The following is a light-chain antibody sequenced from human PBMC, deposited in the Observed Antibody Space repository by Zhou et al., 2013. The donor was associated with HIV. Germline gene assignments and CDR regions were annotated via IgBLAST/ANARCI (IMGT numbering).Light chain of an antibody. Sequence: QSALTQPASVSGSPGQSITISCTGTSSDVGHYSYVSWYQQPPGEAPKLLIYDVTKRPSGVSSRFSGSKSGSTASLTISGLQPEDEAIYYCSSFTTITTVIFGGGTKLTVL. J-gene: IGLJ2*01. V-gene: IGLV2-14*01. CDR2: DVT. CDR1: SSDVGHYSY. CDR3: SSFTTITTVI.